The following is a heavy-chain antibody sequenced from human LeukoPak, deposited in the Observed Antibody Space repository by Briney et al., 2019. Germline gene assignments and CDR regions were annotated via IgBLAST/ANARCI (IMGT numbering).Heavy chain of an antibody. V-gene: IGHV4-59*08. D-gene: IGHD6-13*01. CDR3: ARMYSSSWYGRYGMDV. CDR2: IYYSGST. J-gene: IGHJ6*02. CDR1: GGSISSYY. Sequence: SETLSLTCTVSGGSISSYYWSWIRQPPGKGLEWIGYIYYSGSTNYNPSLKSRVTISVDTSKNQFSLKLSSVTAADTAVYYCARMYSSSWYGRYGMDVWGQGTTVTVSS.